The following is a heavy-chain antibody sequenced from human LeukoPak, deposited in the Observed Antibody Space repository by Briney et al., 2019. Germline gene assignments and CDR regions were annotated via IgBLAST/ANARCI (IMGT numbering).Heavy chain of an antibody. Sequence: SETLSLTCSLSGGSISSDDYYWAWIRQPPGKGLEWIGSIYYSGSTYYNPSLKSRVTISLDTSKNQASLKLKSVTAADTAVYYCARQAPLLGDPFDIWGQGTMVTVSS. V-gene: IGHV4-39*01. J-gene: IGHJ3*02. CDR3: ARQAPLLGDPFDI. D-gene: IGHD3-16*01. CDR2: IYYSGST. CDR1: GGSISSDDYY.